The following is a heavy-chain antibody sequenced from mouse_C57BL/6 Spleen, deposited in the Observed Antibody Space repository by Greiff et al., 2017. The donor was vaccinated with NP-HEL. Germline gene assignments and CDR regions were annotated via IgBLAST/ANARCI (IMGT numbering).Heavy chain of an antibody. Sequence: VQLQQSGAELVKPGASVKISCKASGYAFSSYWMNWVKQRPGKGLEWIGQIYPGDGDTNYTGQFNGNATLTADTSSSTAYMQLSSLTSEDSAVYFCARRLNYAMDYWGQGTSVTVSS. D-gene: IGHD6-5*01. CDR2: IYPGDGDT. CDR1: GYAFSSYW. CDR3: ARRLNYAMDY. J-gene: IGHJ4*01. V-gene: IGHV1-80*01.